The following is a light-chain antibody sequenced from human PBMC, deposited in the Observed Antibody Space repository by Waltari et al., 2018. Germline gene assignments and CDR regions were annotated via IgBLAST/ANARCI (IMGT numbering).Light chain of an antibody. V-gene: IGKV3-15*01. Sequence: DIVMTQSPATLSVSPGERATLSCRASQSVSSNLAWYQQKPGQAPRLLIYGASTRATGIPARFSGSGSGTEFTLTISSLQSEDFAVNYCQQYNNWPPWTFGQGTKVEIK. CDR2: GAS. CDR3: QQYNNWPPWT. J-gene: IGKJ1*01. CDR1: QSVSSN.